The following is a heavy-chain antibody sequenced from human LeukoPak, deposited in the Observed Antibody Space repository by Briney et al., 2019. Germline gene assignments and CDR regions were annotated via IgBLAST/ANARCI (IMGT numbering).Heavy chain of an antibody. Sequence: GGSLRLSCVVSGITLSNYGMSWVRQAPGKGLEWVAGISGSGGSTNYADSVKGRFTISRDNPKNTLYLQMNSLRAEDTAVYFCAKRGVVIRVILVGFHKEAYYFDSWGQGALVTVFS. V-gene: IGHV3-23*01. D-gene: IGHD3-22*01. J-gene: IGHJ4*02. CDR2: ISGSGGST. CDR1: GITLSNYG. CDR3: AKRGVVIRVILVGFHKEAYYFDS.